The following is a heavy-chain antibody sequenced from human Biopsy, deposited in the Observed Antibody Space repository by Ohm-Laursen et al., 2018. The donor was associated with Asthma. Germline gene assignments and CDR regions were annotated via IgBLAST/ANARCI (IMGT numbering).Heavy chain of an antibody. V-gene: IGHV4-39*06. J-gene: IGHJ5*02. D-gene: IGHD1-20*01. CDR1: GDFVTSSSYY. CDR2: IDQSGYT. CDR3: ARAAITGIRGWFDP. Sequence: SETLSLTCTVSGDFVTSSSYYWNWIRQPPGKGLEWIGEIDQSGYTNYNPSLKSRVTISADTSKNQFHLNLSSVTAADTAVYFCARAAITGIRGWFDPWGQGTQVTVSS.